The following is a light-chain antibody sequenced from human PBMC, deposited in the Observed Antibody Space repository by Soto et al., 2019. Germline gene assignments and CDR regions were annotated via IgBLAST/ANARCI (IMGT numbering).Light chain of an antibody. J-gene: IGLJ1*01. CDR3: QAWDSSGYV. CDR1: KLGDKY. Sequence: SYELTQPPSASVSPGQTASITCSGDKLGDKYACWYQQKPGQSPVLVIYQDSKRPSGIPERFSGSNSGNTATLTISGTQAMDEADYYCQAWDSSGYVFGTGTKLTVL. CDR2: QDS. V-gene: IGLV3-1*01.